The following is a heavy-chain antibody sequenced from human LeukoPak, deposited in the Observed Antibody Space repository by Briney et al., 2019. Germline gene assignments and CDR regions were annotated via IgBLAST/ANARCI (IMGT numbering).Heavy chain of an antibody. D-gene: IGHD4-17*01. CDR2: ISGSGGST. CDR3: AKIFKSCPSGEVDY. J-gene: IGHJ4*02. Sequence: GGSLRLSCAASGFTFSSYAMSWVRQAPGKGLEWVSGISGSGGSTYYADSVKGRLTISRDNSKNTLYLQMNSLRAEDTAVYYCAKIFKSCPSGEVDYWGQGTLVTVSS. CDR1: GFTFSSYA. V-gene: IGHV3-23*01.